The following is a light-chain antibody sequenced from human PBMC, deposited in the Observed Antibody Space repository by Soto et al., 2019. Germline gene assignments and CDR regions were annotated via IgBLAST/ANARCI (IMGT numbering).Light chain of an antibody. Sequence: QSALTQPASVSGSPGQSINISSTGTSSDVGSYNLVSWYQQHPGKAPKLMIYEGNKRPSGVSNRFSGSKSANTASLTISGLQTEDEADYYCCSYAGTNTFVFGTGTKVTVL. CDR1: SSDVGSYNL. V-gene: IGLV2-23*01. J-gene: IGLJ1*01. CDR2: EGN. CDR3: CSYAGTNTFV.